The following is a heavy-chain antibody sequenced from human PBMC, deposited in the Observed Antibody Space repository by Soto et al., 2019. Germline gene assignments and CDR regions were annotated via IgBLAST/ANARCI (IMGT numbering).Heavy chain of an antibody. Sequence: PGGSLRLSCAASGFTFSSYSMNWVRPAPGKGLEWVSSISSSSSYIYYADSVKGRFTISRDNAKNSVYLQMNSLRAEDTAVYYCARVETGTVENWGQGTLVTVSS. CDR2: ISSSSSYI. CDR1: GFTFSSYS. D-gene: IGHD1-1*01. V-gene: IGHV3-21*01. J-gene: IGHJ4*02. CDR3: ARVETGTVEN.